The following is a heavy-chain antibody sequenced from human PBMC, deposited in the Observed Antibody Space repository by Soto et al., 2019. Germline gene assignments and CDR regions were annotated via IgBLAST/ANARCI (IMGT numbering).Heavy chain of an antibody. Sequence: GESLKISCKGSGYTFTSYWIAWVRQMPGKGLEWMGIIYPGDSDTRYSPSLQGQVSISADKSISTAYLQWSSLKASDTAMYYCARQDGSALYYFDYWGQGTLVTVYS. V-gene: IGHV5-51*01. CDR1: GYTFTSYW. CDR3: ARQDGSALYYFDY. CDR2: IYPGDSDT. J-gene: IGHJ4*02. D-gene: IGHD6-19*01.